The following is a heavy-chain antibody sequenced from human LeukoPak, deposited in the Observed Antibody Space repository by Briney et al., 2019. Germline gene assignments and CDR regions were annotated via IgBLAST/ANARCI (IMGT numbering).Heavy chain of an antibody. J-gene: IGHJ6*03. D-gene: IGHD3-3*01. CDR1: GYTFTSYG. V-gene: IGHV1-18*01. Sequence: ASVKVSCKASGYTFTSYGISWVRQAPGQGLEWMGWISAYNGNTNYAQKLQGRVTMTTDTSTSTAYMELRSLRSNDTAVYYCARAASRRFLEWPTRDYYYMDVWGKGTTVTVSS. CDR3: ARAASRRFLEWPTRDYYYMDV. CDR2: ISAYNGNT.